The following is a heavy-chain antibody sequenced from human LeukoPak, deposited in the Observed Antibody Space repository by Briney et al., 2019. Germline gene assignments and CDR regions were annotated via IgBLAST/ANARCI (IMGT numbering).Heavy chain of an antibody. D-gene: IGHD6-19*01. CDR1: GHTFTSYG. V-gene: IGHV1-18*01. CDR2: ISAYNGVT. CDR3: ARGGLSSSGCDY. J-gene: IGHJ4*02. Sequence: ASVKVSCKTSGHTFTSYGFTWVRQAPGQGAEWMGWISAYNGVTNYAQRFRGRLTMSTDTSTSTAYMELRSLRSDDTAVYYCARGGLSSSGCDYWGQGTLVTVSS.